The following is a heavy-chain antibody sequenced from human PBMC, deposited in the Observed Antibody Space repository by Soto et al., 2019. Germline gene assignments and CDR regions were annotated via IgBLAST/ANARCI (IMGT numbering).Heavy chain of an antibody. V-gene: IGHV4-4*02. CDR1: GGSISSSNW. Sequence: SETLSLTCAVSGGSISSSNWWSWVRQPPGKGLEWIGEIYHSGSTNYNPSLKSRVTISVDKSKNQFSLKLSSVTAADTAVYYCARDLGFSSSGWYVDYWGQGTLVTVSS. J-gene: IGHJ4*02. CDR2: IYHSGST. CDR3: ARDLGFSSSGWYVDY. D-gene: IGHD6-19*01.